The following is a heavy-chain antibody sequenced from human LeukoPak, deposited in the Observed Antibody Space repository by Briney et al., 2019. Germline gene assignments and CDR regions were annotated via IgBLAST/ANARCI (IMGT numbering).Heavy chain of an antibody. CDR2: IVSILGIA. CDR3: ARDQGDNSYGYYAIWYAFDV. Sequence: SVKVSCKASGGTFNNYAISWVRQAPGQGLEWMGRIVSILGIANYAQEFQGRLIITADKATSSAYMELSSLRSEDTAVYYCARDQGDNSYGYYAIWYAFDVWGQGTMVTVSS. D-gene: IGHD5-18*01. J-gene: IGHJ3*01. V-gene: IGHV1-69*04. CDR1: GGTFNNYA.